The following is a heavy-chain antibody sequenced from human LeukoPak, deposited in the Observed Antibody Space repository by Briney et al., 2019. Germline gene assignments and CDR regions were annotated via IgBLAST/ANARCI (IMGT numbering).Heavy chain of an antibody. CDR3: ARGRYIVEVPAAIGDS. V-gene: IGHV3-21*01. CDR2: ISSSSSYI. J-gene: IGHJ4*02. CDR1: GFTFSSYS. Sequence: GGSLRLSCAASGFTFSSYSMNWVRQAPGKGLEWVSSISSSSSYIYYADSVKGRFTISRDNAKNSLYLQMNSLRTEDTAMYYCARGRYIVEVPAAIGDSWGQGTLVTVSS. D-gene: IGHD2-2*01.